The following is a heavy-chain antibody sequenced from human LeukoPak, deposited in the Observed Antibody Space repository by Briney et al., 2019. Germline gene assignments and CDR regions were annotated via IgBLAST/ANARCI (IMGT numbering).Heavy chain of an antibody. V-gene: IGHV1-2*02. J-gene: IGHJ4*02. CDR2: INPNSGGT. CDR3: ARDLGFRGDGYIDY. D-gene: IGHD5-24*01. Sequence: ASVKVSCKASGYTFTGYYMHWVRQAPGQGLERMGWINPNSGGTNYAQKFQGRVTMTRDTSISTAYMELSRLRSDDTAVYYCARDLGFRGDGYIDYWGQGTLVTVSS. CDR1: GYTFTGYY.